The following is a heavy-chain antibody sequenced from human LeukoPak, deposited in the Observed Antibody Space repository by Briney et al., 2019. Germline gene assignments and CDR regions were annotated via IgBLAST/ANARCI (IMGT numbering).Heavy chain of an antibody. CDR3: ARYGCNSLACYEDY. Sequence: ASVKVSCKASGYTFTSYGVSWVRQAPGQGLEWMGWTSGYNGNTNYAQKFQGRVIMTTDTSTNTAYMELTSLRSDDTAVYYCARYGCNSLACYEDYWGQGTLVTVSS. CDR1: GYTFTSYG. J-gene: IGHJ4*02. CDR2: TSGYNGNT. V-gene: IGHV1-18*01. D-gene: IGHD2-15*01.